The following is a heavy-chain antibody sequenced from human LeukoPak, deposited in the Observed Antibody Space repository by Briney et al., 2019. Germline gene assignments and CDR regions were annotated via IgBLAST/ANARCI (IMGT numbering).Heavy chain of an antibody. D-gene: IGHD2-8*01. J-gene: IGHJ4*02. CDR1: GFTFSSYA. CDR2: ISDSGDYT. V-gene: IGHV3-23*01. CDR3: AKDTSIGKYCANGVCSPFDY. Sequence: GGSLRLSCAGSGFTFSSYAMSWVRQAPGQGLEWVSVISDSGDYTSYADSVRGRFTISRDNSRNTLYLQMISLRPEDTAVYYCAKDTSIGKYCANGVCSPFDYWGQGTLVTVSS.